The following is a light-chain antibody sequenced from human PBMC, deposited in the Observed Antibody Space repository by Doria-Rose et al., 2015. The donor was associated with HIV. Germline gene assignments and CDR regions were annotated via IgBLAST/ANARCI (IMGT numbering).Light chain of an antibody. Sequence: EIVLTQSPGTLSLSPGERATLSCRASQSFSSTYLAWSHQKPGQAPSLLSYDGSTGATGIPDRFSASGSGTDFTLTINRLEPEDFALYYCHQYGTSWTFGQGAKVEI. CDR3: HQYGTSWT. V-gene: IGKV3-20*01. CDR1: QSFSSTY. CDR2: DGS. J-gene: IGKJ1*01.